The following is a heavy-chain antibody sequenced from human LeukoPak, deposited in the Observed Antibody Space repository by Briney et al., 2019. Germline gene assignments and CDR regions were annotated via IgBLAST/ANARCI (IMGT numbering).Heavy chain of an antibody. Sequence: LRLSCAASGFTVSSNYMSWIRQPPGKGLEWIGYIFYSGSTYYSPSLKSRVTISEDTPKNQFSLKLSSVTGADTAVYYCARVAKWESYYGMDVWGQGTTVTVSS. V-gene: IGHV4-30-4*08. J-gene: IGHJ6*02. CDR2: IFYSGST. D-gene: IGHD1-26*01. CDR1: GFTVSSNY. CDR3: ARVAKWESYYGMDV.